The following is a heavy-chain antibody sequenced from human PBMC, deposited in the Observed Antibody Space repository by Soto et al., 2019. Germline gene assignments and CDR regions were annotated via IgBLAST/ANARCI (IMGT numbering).Heavy chain of an antibody. Sequence: GGSLRLSCAASGFTFSRYWMSWVRQAPGKGPEWVANIKEDGSEKYYVDSVKGRFTISRDNAKNSLYLQLNSLRAEDTAVYYCARLGSGWYSNFQLWGQGTLVTVSS. J-gene: IGHJ1*01. CDR3: ARLGSGWYSNFQL. CDR2: IKEDGSEK. D-gene: IGHD6-19*01. V-gene: IGHV3-7*03. CDR1: GFTFSRYW.